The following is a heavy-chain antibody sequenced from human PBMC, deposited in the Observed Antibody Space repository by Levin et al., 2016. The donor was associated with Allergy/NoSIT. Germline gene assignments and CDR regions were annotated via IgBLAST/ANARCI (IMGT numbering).Heavy chain of an antibody. CDR2: ISSSGSTI. V-gene: IGHV3-48*03. J-gene: IGHJ5*02. CDR3: AKEDSSYHTGWFDP. CDR1: GFTFSSYE. Sequence: GGSLRLSCAASGFTFSSYEMNWVRQAPGKGLEWVSYISSSGSTIYYADSVKGRFTISRDNAKNSLYLQMNSLRAEDTALYYCAKEDSSYHTGWFDPWGQGTLVTVSS. D-gene: IGHD5-18*01.